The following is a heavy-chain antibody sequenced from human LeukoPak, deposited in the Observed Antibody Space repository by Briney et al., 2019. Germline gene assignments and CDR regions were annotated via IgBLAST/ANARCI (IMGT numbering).Heavy chain of an antibody. Sequence: GGSLRLSCAASGFTFSNAWMSWVRQAPGKGLEWVGRIKSKTNGGTTDYAAPVKGRFIISRDDSKNTLYLQMNSLKTEDTAVYYCTKFDYAAFECWGQGTLVTVSS. D-gene: IGHD4-17*01. V-gene: IGHV3-15*01. CDR2: IKSKTNGGTT. J-gene: IGHJ4*02. CDR3: TKFDYAAFEC. CDR1: GFTFSNAW.